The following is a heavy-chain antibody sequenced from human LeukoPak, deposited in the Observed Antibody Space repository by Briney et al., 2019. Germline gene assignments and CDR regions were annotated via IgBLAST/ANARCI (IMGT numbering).Heavy chain of an antibody. CDR1: GYTFTGYY. CDR2: INPNSGDT. J-gene: IGHJ4*02. V-gene: IGHV1-2*02. D-gene: IGHD3-10*01. Sequence: ASVKVSCKASGYTFTGYYLHRVRQAPGQGLVWMGWINPNSGDTHYSQKFRGRVTMTRDMSISTAYMELSRLRYDDTAVYYCVSHMVRGVSYWGQGTLVTVSS. CDR3: VSHMVRGVSY.